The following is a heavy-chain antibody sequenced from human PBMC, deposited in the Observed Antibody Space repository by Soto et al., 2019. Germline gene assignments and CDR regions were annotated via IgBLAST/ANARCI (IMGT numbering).Heavy chain of an antibody. Sequence: GGSLRLSCAASGFTFSSYEMNWVRQAPGKGLEWVSYISSSGSTIYYADSVKGRFTISRDNAKNSLYLQMNSLRAEDTAVYYCARDDYSSPDYYYYYGMDVWGQGTTVTVSS. J-gene: IGHJ6*02. V-gene: IGHV3-48*03. CDR1: GFTFSSYE. D-gene: IGHD4-4*01. CDR2: ISSSGSTI. CDR3: ARDDYSSPDYYYYYGMDV.